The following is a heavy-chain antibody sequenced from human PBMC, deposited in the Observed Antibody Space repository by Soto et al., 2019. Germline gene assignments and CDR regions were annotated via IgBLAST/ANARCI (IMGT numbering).Heavy chain of an antibody. CDR3: ARVVTTFNWFDP. Sequence: PSETLSLTCTVSGGSISSGDYYWSWIRQPPGKGLEWIGYIYYSGSTYYNPSLKSRVTISVDTSKNQFSLKLSSVTAADTAVYYCARVVTTFNWFDPWGQGTLVTVSS. CDR2: IYYSGST. V-gene: IGHV4-30-4*01. J-gene: IGHJ5*02. CDR1: GGSISSGDYY. D-gene: IGHD4-4*01.